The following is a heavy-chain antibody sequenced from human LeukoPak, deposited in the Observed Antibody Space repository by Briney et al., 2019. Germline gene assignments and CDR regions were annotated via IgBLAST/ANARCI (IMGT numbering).Heavy chain of an antibody. Sequence: ASVKVFCKASGYTFTSYDINWVRQATGQGLEWMGWMNPNSGNTGYAQKFQGRVTITRNTSISTAYMELSSLRSEDTAVYYCARGVGAEDDAFDIWGQGTMVTVSS. CDR3: ARGVGAEDDAFDI. CDR2: MNPNSGNT. V-gene: IGHV1-8*03. CDR1: GYTFTSYD. D-gene: IGHD1-26*01. J-gene: IGHJ3*02.